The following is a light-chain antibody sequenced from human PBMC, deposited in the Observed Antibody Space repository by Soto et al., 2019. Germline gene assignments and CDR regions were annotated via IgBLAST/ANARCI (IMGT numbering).Light chain of an antibody. CDR3: QQRSNWPLT. V-gene: IGKV3D-20*02. Sequence: EIVLTQSPGTLSLSPGERATLSCRASQSVSSSYLAWYQQKPGQAPRLLIYGASSRATGIPDRFSGSGSGTDFTLTISCLEPEDFAVYYCQQRSNWPLTFGGGTKV. CDR2: GAS. J-gene: IGKJ4*01. CDR1: QSVSSSY.